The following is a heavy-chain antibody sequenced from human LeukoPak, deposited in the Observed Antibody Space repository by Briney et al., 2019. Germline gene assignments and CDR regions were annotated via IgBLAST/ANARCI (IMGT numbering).Heavy chain of an antibody. V-gene: IGHV1-18*01. CDR1: GYTFTSYG. CDR3: ARDRLIAMVRDFDC. J-gene: IGHJ4*02. D-gene: IGHD3-10*01. CDR2: ISAYNGNT. Sequence: ASVKVSCKASGYTFTSYGISWVRQAPGQGLEWMGWISAYNGNTNYAQKIQGRVTMTTDTSTSTAYMELRSLRSDDTAVYYCARDRLIAMVRDFDCWAREPWSPSPQ.